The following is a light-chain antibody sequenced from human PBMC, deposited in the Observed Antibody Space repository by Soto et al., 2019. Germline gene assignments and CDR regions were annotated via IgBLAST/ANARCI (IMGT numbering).Light chain of an antibody. CDR1: SSDVGDYNY. CDR2: EVT. Sequence: QSALTQPASVSGSPGQSITISCTGTSSDVGDYNYVSWYQQHPGTVPKLVIYEVTNRPSGVSSRFSGSKSGNTASLNISGLQAEDEADYYCSSYTRRSSSVVFGGGTKLTVL. CDR3: SSYTRRSSSVV. V-gene: IGLV2-14*01. J-gene: IGLJ2*01.